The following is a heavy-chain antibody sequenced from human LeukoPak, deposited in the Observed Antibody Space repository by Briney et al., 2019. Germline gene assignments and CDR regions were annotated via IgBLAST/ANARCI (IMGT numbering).Heavy chain of an antibody. V-gene: IGHV3-7*01. Sequence: PGGSLRLSCAASGFTFSNYAMSWVRQAPGKGLEWVANIKQDGSEKNYVDSVKGRFTISRDNAKNSLYLQMNSLSAEDTAVYYCARPPSLLRKHDALDIWGRGTMVIVSS. D-gene: IGHD2-15*01. CDR1: GFTFSNYA. J-gene: IGHJ3*02. CDR3: ARPPSLLRKHDALDI. CDR2: IKQDGSEK.